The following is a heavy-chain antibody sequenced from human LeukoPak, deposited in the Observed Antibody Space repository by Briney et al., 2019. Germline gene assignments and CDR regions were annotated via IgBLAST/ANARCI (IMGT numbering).Heavy chain of an antibody. J-gene: IGHJ6*03. D-gene: IGHD2-15*01. CDR1: GYTFTSYY. V-gene: IGHV1-46*01. Sequence: ASVKVSCKASGYTFTSYYTHWVRQAPGQGLEWMGIINPSGGSTSYAQKFQGRVTMTRDTSTSTVYMELSSLRSEDTAVYYCARGVAKLYYYYYYMDVWGKGTTVTISS. CDR3: ARGVAKLYYYYYYMDV. CDR2: INPSGGST.